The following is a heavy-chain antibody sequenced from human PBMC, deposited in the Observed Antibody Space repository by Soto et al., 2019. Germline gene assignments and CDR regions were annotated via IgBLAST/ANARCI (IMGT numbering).Heavy chain of an antibody. CDR3: AKELLIMPFDY. J-gene: IGHJ4*02. V-gene: IGHV3-23*01. Sequence: GGSLRLSCAPPGFTFSSHRMNSVRQAPGKGLEWVSAISSSGGSTYYADSVKGRFTISRDKSKNTLYLQMNSLRAEDTAVYYCAKELLIMPFDYWGQGTLVTVSS. D-gene: IGHD3-9*01. CDR1: GFTFSSHR. CDR2: ISSSGGST.